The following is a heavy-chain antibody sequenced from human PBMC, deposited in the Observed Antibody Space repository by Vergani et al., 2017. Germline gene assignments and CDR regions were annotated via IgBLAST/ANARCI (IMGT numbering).Heavy chain of an antibody. D-gene: IGHD3-16*01. CDR2: IKQDGSEK. CDR3: ARDYGSYYDYIWGGAFDY. Sequence: EVQLVESGGGLVQPGGSLRLSCAASGFTFSSYWMSWVRQAPGKGLEWVANIKQDGSEKYYVDSVKGRFTISRDNAKNSLYLQMNSLRAEDTAVYYCARDYGSYYDYIWGGAFDYWGQGTLVTVSS. J-gene: IGHJ4*02. V-gene: IGHV3-7*01. CDR1: GFTFSSYW.